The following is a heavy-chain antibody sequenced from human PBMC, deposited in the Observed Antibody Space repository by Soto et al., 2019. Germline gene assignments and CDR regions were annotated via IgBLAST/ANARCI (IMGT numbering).Heavy chain of an antibody. V-gene: IGHV3-23*01. Sequence: GSLRLSCAGSGFTFSGYAMTWVRQAPGKGLEWVSVISTSGDRPDYADSVKGRFTISRDNSKNMLYLQMNSLRVEDTAIYYCDFKGTFQSHYWGHGTPVTVSS. D-gene: IGHD3-10*01. CDR1: GFTFSGYA. CDR2: ISTSGDRP. J-gene: IGHJ4*01. CDR3: DFKGTFQSHY.